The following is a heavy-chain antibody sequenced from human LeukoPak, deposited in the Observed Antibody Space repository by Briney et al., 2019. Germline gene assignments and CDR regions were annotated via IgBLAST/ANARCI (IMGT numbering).Heavy chain of an antibody. J-gene: IGHJ4*02. D-gene: IGHD6-25*01. CDR1: GYSISSGYY. V-gene: IGHV4-38-2*02. Sequence: SETLSLTCIVSGYSISSGYYWGWIRQPPGKGLEWIGSIYHSGSTYYNPSLKSRVTISVDTSKNQISLKLSSVTAADAAVYYCATWNFLTAAAFDFWGQGTLVTVSS. CDR2: IYHSGST. CDR3: ATWNFLTAAAFDF.